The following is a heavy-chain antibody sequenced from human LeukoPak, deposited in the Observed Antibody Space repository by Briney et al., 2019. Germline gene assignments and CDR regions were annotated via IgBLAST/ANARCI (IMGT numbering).Heavy chain of an antibody. CDR1: GGTFSSYA. Sequence: SVKVSRKASGGTFSSYAISWVRQPPGQGLEWMGGIIPIFGTANYAQKFQGRVTITTDESTSTAYMELSSLRSEDTAVYYCARPSVGATYFDYWGQGTLVTVSS. J-gene: IGHJ4*02. D-gene: IGHD1-26*01. CDR2: IIPIFGTA. V-gene: IGHV1-69*05. CDR3: ARPSVGATYFDY.